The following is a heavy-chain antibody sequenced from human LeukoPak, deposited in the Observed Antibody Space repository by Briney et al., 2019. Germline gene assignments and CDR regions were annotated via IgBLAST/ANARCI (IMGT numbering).Heavy chain of an antibody. CDR2: IYTSGST. Sequence: SETLSLTCTVSGGSISSYYWSWIRQPAGKGLEWIGRIYTSGSTNYNPSLKSRVTISVDTSKNQFSLKLSSVTAADTAMYYCARGDNGYCNGGSCYSPRIWGQGTMVTVSS. D-gene: IGHD2-15*01. J-gene: IGHJ3*02. V-gene: IGHV4-4*07. CDR1: GGSISSYY. CDR3: ARGDNGYCNGGSCYSPRI.